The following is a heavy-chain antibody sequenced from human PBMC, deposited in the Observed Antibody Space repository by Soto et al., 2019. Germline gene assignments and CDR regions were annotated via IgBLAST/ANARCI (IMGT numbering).Heavy chain of an antibody. CDR3: ARQLPPAAYYYYDMDV. J-gene: IGHJ6*02. CDR2: IYYSGST. V-gene: IGHV4-39*01. Sequence: SETLSLTCTVSGGSIISSDYYWGWIRQPPGKGLEWIGSIYYSGSTYYNPSLKSRVTISVDTSKNQFSLKLSSVTAADTAVYYCARQLPPAAYYYYDMDVWGQGTTVSVSS. D-gene: IGHD2-2*01. CDR1: GGSIISSDYY.